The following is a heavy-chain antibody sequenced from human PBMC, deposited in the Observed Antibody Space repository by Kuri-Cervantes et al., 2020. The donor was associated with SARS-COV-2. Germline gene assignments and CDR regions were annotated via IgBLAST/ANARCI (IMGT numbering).Heavy chain of an antibody. D-gene: IGHD4-23*01. V-gene: IGHV3-43*01. CDR2: ISWDGGST. Sequence: GESLKIPCSAPGFTFDDYTKHWVRQAPGKGLEWVSLISWDGGSTYYADSVKGRFTISRDNSKNSLYLQMNSLRTEDTALYYCAKDMTPDYGGNVDYWGQGTLVTVSS. CDR3: AKDMTPDYGGNVDY. CDR1: GFTFDDYT. J-gene: IGHJ4*02.